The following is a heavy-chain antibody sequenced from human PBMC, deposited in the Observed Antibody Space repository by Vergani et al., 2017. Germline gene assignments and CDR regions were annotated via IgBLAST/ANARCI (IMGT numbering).Heavy chain of an antibody. Sequence: QVQLVQSGAEVKKPGASVKVSCKASGYTFTSYGISWVRQAPGQGLEWMGWISAYNGNTNYAQKLHGGVTMTTDTSTSTAYMELRSLRSDDTAVYYCAGNSEAIFGVGDWFDPWGQGTLVTVSS. D-gene: IGHD3-3*01. CDR2: ISAYNGNT. J-gene: IGHJ5*02. CDR3: AGNSEAIFGVGDWFDP. CDR1: GYTFTSYG. V-gene: IGHV1-18*01.